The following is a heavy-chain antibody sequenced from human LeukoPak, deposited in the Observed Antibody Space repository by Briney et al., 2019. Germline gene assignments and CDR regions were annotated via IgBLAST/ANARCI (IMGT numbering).Heavy chain of an antibody. CDR1: GGSISSYY. D-gene: IGHD1-26*01. CDR2: IYYSGST. Sequence: SQTLSLTCTVSGGSISSYYWSWIRQPPGKGLEWIGYIYYSGSTNYNPSLKSRVTISVDTSKNQFSLKLSSVTAADTAVYYCAREPYIVGATGAFDIWGQGTMVTVSS. CDR3: AREPYIVGATGAFDI. J-gene: IGHJ3*02. V-gene: IGHV4-59*01.